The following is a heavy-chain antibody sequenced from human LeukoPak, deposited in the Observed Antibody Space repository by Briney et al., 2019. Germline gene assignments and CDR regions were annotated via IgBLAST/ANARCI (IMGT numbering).Heavy chain of an antibody. CDR1: GGTFSSYA. D-gene: IGHD4-23*01. CDR2: IIPIFGTA. J-gene: IGHJ4*02. Sequence: SVKVSCKASGGTFSSYAISWVRQAPGQGLEWMGGIIPIFGTANYAQKFQGRVTITTDESTSTAYMELSSLRSEDTAVYYRARQGPDYGGNLGFDYWGQGTLVTVSS. CDR3: ARQGPDYGGNLGFDY. V-gene: IGHV1-69*05.